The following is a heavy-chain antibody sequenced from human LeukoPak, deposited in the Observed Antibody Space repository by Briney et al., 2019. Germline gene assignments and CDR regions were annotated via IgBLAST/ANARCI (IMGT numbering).Heavy chain of an antibody. Sequence: GGSLRLSCAASGFTVSSNYMSWVRQAPGKGLEWVSVIYSGGSTYYADSVKGRFTISRDNSKNTLYLQMNSLRAEDTAVYYCAKVISTLVVVRAAFDIWGQGTMVTVSS. J-gene: IGHJ3*02. CDR1: GFTVSSNY. CDR3: AKVISTLVVVRAAFDI. V-gene: IGHV3-53*01. D-gene: IGHD2-2*01. CDR2: IYSGGST.